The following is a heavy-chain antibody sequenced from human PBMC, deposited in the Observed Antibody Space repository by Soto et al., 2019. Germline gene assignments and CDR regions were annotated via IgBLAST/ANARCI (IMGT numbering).Heavy chain of an antibody. J-gene: IGHJ6*02. Sequence: QLQLQESGPGLVKPSETLSLTCTVSGGSISSSSYYWGWIRQPPGKGLEWIGSIYYSGSTYYHPSLPGLVTISAETSNSPFSLTLLSVTAADTAVYYWAHWAASGTNLGAYYYYGLDLWGHGTTVNVSS. D-gene: IGHD6-13*01. CDR2: IYYSGST. CDR3: AHWAASGTNLGAYYYYGLDL. CDR1: GGSISSSSYY. V-gene: IGHV4-39*02.